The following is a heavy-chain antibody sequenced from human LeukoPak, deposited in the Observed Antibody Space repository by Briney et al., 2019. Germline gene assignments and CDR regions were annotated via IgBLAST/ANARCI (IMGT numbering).Heavy chain of an antibody. CDR1: GFTFSSYW. CDR2: IKQDGSEK. Sequence: GGSLRLSCAASGFTFSSYWMSWVRQAPGKGLEWVANIKQDGSEKYYVDSVKGRFTISRDNAKNSLYLQMNSLRAEDTAVYYCARDTYHYDSSGSLLFDYWGQGTLVTVSS. D-gene: IGHD3-22*01. CDR3: ARDTYHYDSSGSLLFDY. V-gene: IGHV3-7*01. J-gene: IGHJ4*02.